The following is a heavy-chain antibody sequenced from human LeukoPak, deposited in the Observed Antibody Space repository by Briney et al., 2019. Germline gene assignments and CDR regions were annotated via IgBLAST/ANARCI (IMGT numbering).Heavy chain of an antibody. D-gene: IGHD6-13*01. J-gene: IGHJ6*03. CDR1: GYTFTGYY. Sequence: WASVKVSCKASGYTFTGYYMHWVRQAPGQGLEWMGWINPNSGGTNYAQKFQGRVTMTRDTSISTAYMELSRLRSDDTAVYYCARSPPGRIADYYMDVWGKGTTVTVSS. CDR2: INPNSGGT. V-gene: IGHV1-2*02. CDR3: ARSPPGRIADYYMDV.